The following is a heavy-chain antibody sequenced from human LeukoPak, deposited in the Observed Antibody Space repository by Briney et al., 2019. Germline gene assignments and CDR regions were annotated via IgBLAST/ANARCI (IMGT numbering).Heavy chain of an antibody. CDR1: GFTFDDYA. D-gene: IGHD3-22*01. Sequence: PGGSLRLSCAASGFTFDDYAMHWVRQAPGKALEWVSLISWDGGSTYYADSERVRFTISRDNSKNSLYLQTKSLRAEDTALYYCAKGGYYYDSSGYLDFDYWGQGTLVTVSS. V-gene: IGHV3-43D*04. CDR3: AKGGYYYDSSGYLDFDY. CDR2: ISWDGGST. J-gene: IGHJ4*02.